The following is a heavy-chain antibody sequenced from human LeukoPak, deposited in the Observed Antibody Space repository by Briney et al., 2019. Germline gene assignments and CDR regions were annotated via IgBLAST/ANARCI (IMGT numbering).Heavy chain of an antibody. CDR2: IYKDGKM. CDR1: RFTVSSTY. D-gene: IGHD2-21*01. Sequence: GGSLRLSCAASRFTVSSTYMSWVRQAPGKGLEWVSVIYKDGKMYYIDSVKGRFTISRDTSKNTLYLQMNNLRVEDTAVYYCASRHCSGGDCYFAGADPFDHWGQGTLVTVSS. V-gene: IGHV3-53*01. J-gene: IGHJ4*02. CDR3: ASRHCSGGDCYFAGADPFDH.